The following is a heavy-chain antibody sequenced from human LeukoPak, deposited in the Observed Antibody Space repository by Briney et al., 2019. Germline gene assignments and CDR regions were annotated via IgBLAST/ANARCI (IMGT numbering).Heavy chain of an antibody. Sequence: SETLSLTCTVPVGSISRYYWSWIRQPAGKGREWIGRIYTSGSTNYNPSLKSRVTMSVDTSKNPFSLKLSSVTAADTAVYYCARCPYYYGMDVWGQGTTVTVSS. CDR3: ARCPYYYGMDV. CDR1: VGSISRYY. CDR2: IYTSGST. V-gene: IGHV4-4*07. J-gene: IGHJ6*02.